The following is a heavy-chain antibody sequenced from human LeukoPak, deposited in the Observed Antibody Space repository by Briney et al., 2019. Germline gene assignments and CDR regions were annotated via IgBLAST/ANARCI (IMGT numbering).Heavy chain of an antibody. D-gene: IGHD2/OR15-2a*01. J-gene: IGHJ5*02. V-gene: IGHV4-34*01. CDR1: GGSFSGYY. CDR3: ARLGGNINSPYGNWFDP. CDR2: INHSGST. Sequence: SETLSLTCAVYGGSFSGYYWSWIRQPPGKGLEWIGEINHSGSTNYNPSLKSRVTISVDTSKNQFSLKLSSVTAADTAVYYCARLGGNINSPYGNWFDPWGQGALVTVSS.